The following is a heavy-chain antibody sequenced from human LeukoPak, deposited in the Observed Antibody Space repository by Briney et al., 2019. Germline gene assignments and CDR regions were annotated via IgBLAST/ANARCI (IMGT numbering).Heavy chain of an antibody. D-gene: IGHD2-2*02. V-gene: IGHV4-30-4*08. CDR2: IYYSGST. Sequence: SETLSLTCTVSGGSISSGDYDWSWIRQPPGKGLEWIGYIYYSGSTYYNPSLKSRVTISVDTSKNQLSLKLSSVTAADTGVYYCAGVVVPAAITWDAFDIWGQGTMVTVSS. J-gene: IGHJ3*02. CDR3: AGVVVPAAITWDAFDI. CDR1: GGSISSGDYD.